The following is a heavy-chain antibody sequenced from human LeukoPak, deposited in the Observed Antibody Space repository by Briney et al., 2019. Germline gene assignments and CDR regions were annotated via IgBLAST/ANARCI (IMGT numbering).Heavy chain of an antibody. CDR1: GDTFSSYA. CDR3: EREEYYDSSGYRDY. CDR2: IIPIVGTA. D-gene: IGHD3-22*01. V-gene: IGHV1-69*13. J-gene: IGHJ4*02. Sequence: ASVKVSCKASGDTFSSYAISWVRQAPGQGLEWMGGIIPIVGTANYAQKFQGRVTITADESTGTAYMELSSLRSEDTAVYYCEREEYYDSSGYRDYWGQGTLVTVSS.